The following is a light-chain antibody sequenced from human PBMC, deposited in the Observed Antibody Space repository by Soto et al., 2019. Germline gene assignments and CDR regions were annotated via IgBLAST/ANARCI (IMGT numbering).Light chain of an antibody. CDR2: GAS. J-gene: IGKJ2*01. CDR1: QRIDNL. V-gene: IGKV1-39*01. CDR3: QQRYKNSLSS. Sequence: DIQMTQSPSFLSASVGDRVTITCRASQRIDNLLNWYQQKPGKAPKLLIYGASSLQSGVPSRFSGSGYGTDFTLTITSLPPEYSANYHCQQRYKNSLSSFVQGTKVDIK.